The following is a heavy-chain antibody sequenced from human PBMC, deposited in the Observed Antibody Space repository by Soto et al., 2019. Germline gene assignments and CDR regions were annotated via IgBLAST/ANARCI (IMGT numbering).Heavy chain of an antibody. D-gene: IGHD3-22*01. CDR3: ARVGPYYYDSSGHFDI. CDR2: IIPIFGTA. Sequence: QVQLVQSGAEVKKPGSSVKVCCKASGGTFSSYAISWVRQAPGQGLEWMGGIIPIFGTANYAQKFQGRVTITADESTSTAYMELSSLRSEDTAVYYCARVGPYYYDSSGHFDIWGQGTMVTVSS. CDR1: GGTFSSYA. V-gene: IGHV1-69*01. J-gene: IGHJ3*02.